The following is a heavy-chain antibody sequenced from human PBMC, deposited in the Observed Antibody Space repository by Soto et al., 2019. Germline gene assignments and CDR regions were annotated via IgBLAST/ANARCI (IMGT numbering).Heavy chain of an antibody. D-gene: IGHD2-15*01. CDR2: ISGSGGST. V-gene: IGHV3-23*01. J-gene: IGHJ4*02. CDR1: GFTFSSYA. CDR3: ALDIVVVVAATPENSYFDY. Sequence: EVQLLESGGGLVQPGGSLRLSCAASGFTFSSYAMSWVRQAPGKGLEWVSAISGSGGSTYYADSVKGRFTISRDNSKNTLYLQMNSLRAEDTAVYYCALDIVVVVAATPENSYFDYWGQGTPVTVSS.